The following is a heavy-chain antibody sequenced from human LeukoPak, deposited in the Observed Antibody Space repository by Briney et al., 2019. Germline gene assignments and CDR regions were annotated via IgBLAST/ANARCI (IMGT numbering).Heavy chain of an antibody. CDR2: IRYDGSNK. D-gene: IGHD4-17*01. CDR1: GFTFSSYG. Sequence: GGSLRLSCAASGFTFSSYGMHWVRQAPGKGLEWVAFIRYDGSNKYYADSVKGRFTISRDNSKNTLYLQMNSLRAEDTAVYYCAKDSLRIDYGDPIWGQGTMVTVSS. CDR3: AKDSLRIDYGDPI. V-gene: IGHV3-30*02. J-gene: IGHJ3*02.